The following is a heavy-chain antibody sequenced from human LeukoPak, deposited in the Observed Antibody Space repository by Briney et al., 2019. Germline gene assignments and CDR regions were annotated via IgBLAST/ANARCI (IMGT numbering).Heavy chain of an antibody. CDR1: GVSISSGSYY. V-gene: IGHV4-61*02. CDR3: ARLSLGFMVFDY. CDR2: IYTSGST. Sequence: SETLSLTCTVSGVSISSGSYYWSWIRQPAGKGLEWIGRIYTSGSTNYNPSLKSRVTISVDTSKNQFSLKLSSVTAADTAVYYCARLSLGFMVFDYWGQGTLVTVSS. J-gene: IGHJ4*02. D-gene: IGHD3-10*01.